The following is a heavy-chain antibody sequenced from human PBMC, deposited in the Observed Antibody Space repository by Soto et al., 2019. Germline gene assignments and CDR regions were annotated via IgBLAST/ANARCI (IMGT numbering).Heavy chain of an antibody. CDR2: IYSGGST. Sequence: GGSLRLSCAASGFTVSSNYMSWVRQAPGKGLEWVSVIYSGGSTYYADSVKGRFTISRDNSKNTLYLQMNSLRAEDTAVYYCARDRSSSWYTHFDYWGQGTLVTVSS. CDR3: ARDRSSSWYTHFDY. D-gene: IGHD6-13*01. J-gene: IGHJ4*02. CDR1: GFTVSSNY. V-gene: IGHV3-66*01.